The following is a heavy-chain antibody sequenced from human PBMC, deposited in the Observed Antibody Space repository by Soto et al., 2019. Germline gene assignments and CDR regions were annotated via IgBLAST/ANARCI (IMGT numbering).Heavy chain of an antibody. J-gene: IGHJ5*02. Sequence: QVQLQESGPGLLRTSDTLSLTCTVSGDSFSGYYWSWIRQPAGKGLEWIGRVYTNGATNYNPSLTSRFTVSVDTFRNQFSLKLRSVTAADTAVYYCAREAAETVGDGYWCDPWGQGTLVTVSS. V-gene: IGHV4-4*07. CDR2: VYTNGAT. D-gene: IGHD6-13*01. CDR1: GDSFSGYY. CDR3: AREAAETVGDGYWCDP.